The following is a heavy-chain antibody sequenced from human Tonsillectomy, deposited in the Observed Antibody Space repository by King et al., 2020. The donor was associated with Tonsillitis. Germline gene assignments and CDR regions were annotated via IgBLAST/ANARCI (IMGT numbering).Heavy chain of an antibody. CDR3: VRAFPENFDNSGYGDY. Sequence: QIQLVQSGAEVKKPGASVKVSCKASGYSLTSYYMHWVRQAPGQGLEWMGIVTPSGGGARSPEKFQDRVTMTWDTSTNTVYMELSSLRSDDTAVYYCVRAFPENFDNSGYGDYWGQGTLVIVSS. J-gene: IGHJ4*02. CDR1: GYSLTSYY. D-gene: IGHD3-22*01. CDR2: VTPSGGGA. V-gene: IGHV1-46*01.